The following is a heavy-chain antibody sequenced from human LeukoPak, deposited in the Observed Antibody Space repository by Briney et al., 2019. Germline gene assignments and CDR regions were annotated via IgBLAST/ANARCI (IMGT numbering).Heavy chain of an antibody. CDR2: ISADGTSK. D-gene: IGHD3-9*01. Sequence: GGSLRLSCAASGFTFSSYTMQWVRQAPGKGLEWVAVISADGTSKFYGDSVKGRFTISRDNSKNTLYLQMNSLRAEDTAVYYCARDPNLPIYYFDYWGQGTLVTVSS. V-gene: IGHV3-30*04. CDR1: GFTFSSYT. CDR3: ARDPNLPIYYFDY. J-gene: IGHJ4*02.